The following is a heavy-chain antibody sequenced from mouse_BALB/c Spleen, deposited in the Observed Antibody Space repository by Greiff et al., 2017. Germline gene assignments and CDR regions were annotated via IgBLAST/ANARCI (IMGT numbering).Heavy chain of an antibody. V-gene: IGHV1S137*01. CDR2: ISTYYGDA. CDR3: ARYGSSPFAY. D-gene: IGHD1-1*01. CDR1: GYTFTDYA. J-gene: IGHJ3*01. Sequence: VKLQQSGAELVRPGVSVKISCKGSGYTFTDYAMHWVKQSHAKSLEWIGVISTYYGDASYNQKFKGKATMTVDKSSSTAYMELRSLTSEDTAVYYCARYGSSPFAYWGQGTLVTVSA.